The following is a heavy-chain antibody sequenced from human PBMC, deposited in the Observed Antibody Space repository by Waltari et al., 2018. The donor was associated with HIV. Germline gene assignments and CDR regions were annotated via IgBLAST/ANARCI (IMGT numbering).Heavy chain of an antibody. CDR2: ISSSGTYI. J-gene: IGHJ4*02. Sequence: EVQLVESGGGLVKPGGSLRLSCAASGFTFSGHTMNWVRQAPGKGWEWVSSISSSGTYIYYVDSVQGRFTISRDNAKNSLYLQMNSLRVEDTAIYYCAKVDTHGYLPYNWGQGTLVTVSS. CDR3: AKVDTHGYLPYN. CDR1: GFTFSGHT. D-gene: IGHD5-12*01. V-gene: IGHV3-21*01.